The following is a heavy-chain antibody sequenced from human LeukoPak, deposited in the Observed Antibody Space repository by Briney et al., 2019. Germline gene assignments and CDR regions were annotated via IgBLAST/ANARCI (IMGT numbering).Heavy chain of an antibody. CDR1: GITASNNY. CDR2: IKRDGIST. CDR3: ATGYINAYEH. D-gene: IGHD5-18*01. Sequence: LGGSLRLSCASSGITASNNYISWVRPAPRKGLEWGARIKRDGISTIYADSVKGRFTISRDNAKNTVNLQMNSVRAEDTAVYYCATGYINAYEHWGHGNLVTVSS. V-gene: IGHV3-74*01. J-gene: IGHJ4*01.